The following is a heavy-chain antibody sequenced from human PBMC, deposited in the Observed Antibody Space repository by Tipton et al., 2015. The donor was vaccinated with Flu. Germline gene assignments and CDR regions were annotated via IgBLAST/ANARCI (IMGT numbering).Heavy chain of an antibody. V-gene: IGHV3-30*17. CDR3: AKGGGGNCSGGRCSNYYYYGMDV. CDR2: ISYDGDTE. CDR1: QFTFSNYA. Sequence: SLRLSCAASQFTFSNYAMHWVRQAPGKGLEWLAVISYDGDTEFYADSVKGRFIISRDNSKNILSLQMNNLRPEETAVYYCAKGGGGNCSGGRCSNYYYYGMDVWGQGTTVTFSS. J-gene: IGHJ6*02. D-gene: IGHD2-15*01.